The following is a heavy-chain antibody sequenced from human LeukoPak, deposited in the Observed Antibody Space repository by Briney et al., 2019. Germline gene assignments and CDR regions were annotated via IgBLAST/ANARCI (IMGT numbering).Heavy chain of an antibody. D-gene: IGHD2-2*01. CDR2: IYYSGST. J-gene: IGHJ3*02. CDR1: GGSISSSSYY. CDR3: ARGPPDCTSTSCYAFDAFDI. Sequence: PSETLSLTCTVSGGSISSSSYYWGWIRQPPGKGLKWIGSIYYSGSTYYNPSLKSRVTMSVDTSKNQFSLKLSSVTAADTAVYYCARGPPDCTSTSCYAFDAFDIWGQGTMVTVSS. V-gene: IGHV4-39*07.